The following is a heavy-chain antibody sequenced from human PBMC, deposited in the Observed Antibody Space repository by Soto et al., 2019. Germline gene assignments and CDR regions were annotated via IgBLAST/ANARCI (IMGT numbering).Heavy chain of an antibody. CDR1: GYTFTSYA. V-gene: IGHV1-3*01. J-gene: IGHJ4*02. Sequence: QVQLVQSGAEVKKPGASVKVSCKASGYTFTSYAMHWVRQAPGQRLEWMGWINAGNGNTKYSQKFQGRVTITRDTSASTAYMELSSLRSEDTAVYYCARGSLREMATRGRDFDYWGQGTLVTVSS. CDR2: INAGNGNT. CDR3: ARGSLREMATRGRDFDY. D-gene: IGHD3-16*01.